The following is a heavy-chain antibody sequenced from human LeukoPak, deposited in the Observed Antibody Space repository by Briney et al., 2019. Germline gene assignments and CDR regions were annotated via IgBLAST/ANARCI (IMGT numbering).Heavy chain of an antibody. Sequence: GGSLRLSCAASGFTFSNYGMHWVRQAPGKGLEWVAFIEYDGTDTHFADSVRGRFTISRDNSEDTLYLQIITLRAVDTAVYYCARGPRSVYYDILTGYYNYWGQGTLVTVSS. V-gene: IGHV3-30*02. CDR3: ARGPRSVYYDILTGYYNY. CDR1: GFTFSNYG. CDR2: IEYDGTDT. J-gene: IGHJ4*02. D-gene: IGHD3-9*01.